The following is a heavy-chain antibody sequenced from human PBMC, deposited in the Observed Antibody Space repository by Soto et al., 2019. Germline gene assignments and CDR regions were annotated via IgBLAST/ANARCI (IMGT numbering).Heavy chain of an antibody. CDR1: GGSISSGDYY. V-gene: IGHV4-30-4*01. CDR2: IYYSGST. D-gene: IGHD2-21*01. J-gene: IGHJ6*02. CDR3: ARGHIGNFWTGTLFFYYGLDA. Sequence: PSETLSLTCTVSGGSISSGDYYWSWIRHPPGKGLEWIGYIYYSGSTFYNPSLKNRVTISLDTSKIQFSLKLSSVTAADTAVYYCARGHIGNFWTGTLFFYYGLDAWGQGTTVTVSS.